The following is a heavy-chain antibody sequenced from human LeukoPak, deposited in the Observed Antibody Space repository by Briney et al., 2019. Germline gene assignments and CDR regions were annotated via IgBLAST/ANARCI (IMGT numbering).Heavy chain of an antibody. V-gene: IGHV3-7*01. CDR3: ATYSTRNAREFQS. D-gene: IGHD4-11*01. J-gene: IGHJ1*01. CDR1: GFILSNCW. Sequence: PGGSLRLSCETSGFILSNCWMTWVRQAPGKGLEWVANIKTDASEKYYADSVKGRFTISRDNAKMSLYLQMNSLRVEDTAVYYCATYSTRNAREFQSWGQGTLVTVSS. CDR2: IKTDASEK.